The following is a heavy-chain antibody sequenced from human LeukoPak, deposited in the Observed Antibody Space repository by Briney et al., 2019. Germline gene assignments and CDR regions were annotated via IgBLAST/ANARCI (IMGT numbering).Heavy chain of an antibody. Sequence: SGTLSLTCTVSGGSISSGSYYWSWIRQPAGKGLEWIGRIYTSGSTNYNPSLKSRVTISVDTSKNQFSLKLSSVTAADTAVYYCARAALGYCSSTSCYTGSFDYWGQGTLVTVSS. CDR3: ARAALGYCSSTSCYTGSFDY. J-gene: IGHJ4*02. CDR1: GGSISSGSYY. V-gene: IGHV4-61*02. D-gene: IGHD2-2*02. CDR2: IYTSGST.